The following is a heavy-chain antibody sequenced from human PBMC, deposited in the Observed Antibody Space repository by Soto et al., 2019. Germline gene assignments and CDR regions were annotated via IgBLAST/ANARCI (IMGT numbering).Heavy chain of an antibody. J-gene: IGHJ1*01. CDR2: IWYDGSNK. D-gene: IGHD6-13*01. V-gene: IGHV3-33*01. CDR3: ARDERGSSWSMPFQH. CDR1: GFTFSSYG. Sequence: QVQLVESGGGVVQPGRSLRLSCAASGFTFSSYGMHWVRQAPGKGLEWVAVIWYDGSNKYYADSVKGRFTISRDNSKNTLYLQMNSLRAEDTAVYYCARDERGSSWSMPFQHWGQGTLVTVSS.